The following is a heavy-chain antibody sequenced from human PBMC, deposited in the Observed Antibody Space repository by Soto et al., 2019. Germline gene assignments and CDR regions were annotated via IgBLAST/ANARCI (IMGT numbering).Heavy chain of an antibody. V-gene: IGHV3-30*03. CDR3: AIGAYYDVLTGSYSYGMDV. D-gene: IGHD3-9*01. CDR2: ILYDGSNK. J-gene: IGHJ6*02. CDR1: GFTFSSYG. Sequence: QVQLVESGGGVVQPGRSLRLSCAASGFTFSSYGMHWVRQAPGKGLEWVAAILYDGSNKYYADSVKGRFTISRDNSKNTLYLQMNSLRAEDTAVYYCAIGAYYDVLTGSYSYGMDVWGQGTTVTVSS.